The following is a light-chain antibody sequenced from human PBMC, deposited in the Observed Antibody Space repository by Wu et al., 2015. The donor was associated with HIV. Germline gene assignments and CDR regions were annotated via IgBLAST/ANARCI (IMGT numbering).Light chain of an antibody. CDR2: AAS. V-gene: IGKV3-20*01. Sequence: EIVLTQSPGTLSLSPGERATLSCRASQSVSSTYLAWYQQKPGQPPRLLIYAASRTATGIPDRFSSSGSGTDFSLTISRLEPEDFAVYYCHQYGGSPPFTFGPGTKVDIK. CDR1: QSVSSTY. J-gene: IGKJ3*01. CDR3: HQYGGSPPFT.